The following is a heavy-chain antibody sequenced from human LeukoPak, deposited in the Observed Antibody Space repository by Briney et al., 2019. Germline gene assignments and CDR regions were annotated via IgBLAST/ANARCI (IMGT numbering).Heavy chain of an antibody. V-gene: IGHV4-38-2*02. CDR2: IYHSGST. D-gene: IGHD3-10*01. CDR3: ARDTYGSGSYPRFDP. Sequence: PSETLSLTCAVSGYSISSGYYWGWIRQPPGKGLEWIGSIYHSGSTYYDPSLKSQVSVSVDTSKNEFSLKLSPVTAADTAVYYCARDTYGSGSYPRFDPWGQGTLVTVSS. CDR1: GYSISSGYY. J-gene: IGHJ5*02.